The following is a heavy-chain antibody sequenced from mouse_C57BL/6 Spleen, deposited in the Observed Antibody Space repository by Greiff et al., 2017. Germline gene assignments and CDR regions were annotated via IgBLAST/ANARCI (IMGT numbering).Heavy chain of an antibody. CDR2: IYPSDSET. V-gene: IGHV1-61*01. Sequence: VQLQQPGAELVRPGSSVKLSCKASGYTFTSYWMDWVKQRPGQGLEWIGNIYPSDSETHYNQKFKDKATLTVDKSSSTAYMQLSSLTSEDSAVYYCARSPAVVAGFDDWGQGTTLTVSS. J-gene: IGHJ2*01. CDR3: ARSPAVVAGFDD. CDR1: GYTFTSYW. D-gene: IGHD1-1*01.